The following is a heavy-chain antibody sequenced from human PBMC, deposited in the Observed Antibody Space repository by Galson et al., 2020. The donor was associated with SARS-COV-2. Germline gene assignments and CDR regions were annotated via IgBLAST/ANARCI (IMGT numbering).Heavy chain of an antibody. D-gene: IGHD5-18*01. Sequence: SETLSLTCTVSAGSISSSSYYWGWIRQHPGKGLEWIGSIYYSGSTYYNPSLKSRVTISVDTSKNQFSLKLSSVTAADTAVYYCARSERGYSYGSVDYWGQGTLVTVSS. J-gene: IGHJ4*02. CDR1: AGSISSSSYY. V-gene: IGHV4-39*01. CDR2: IYYSGST. CDR3: ARSERGYSYGSVDY.